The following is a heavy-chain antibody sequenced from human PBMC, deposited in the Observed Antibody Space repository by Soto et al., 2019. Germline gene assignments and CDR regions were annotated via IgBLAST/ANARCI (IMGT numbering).Heavy chain of an antibody. CDR3: ARRERLCPLSSVY. Sequence: KPSETLSLTCAVYGGSFSGYYWSWIRQPPGKGLEWIGEINHSGSTNYNPSLKSRVTISVDTSKNQFSLKLSSVTAADTAVYYCARRERLCPLSSVYWGQGTLVTVSS. J-gene: IGHJ4*02. CDR1: GGSFSGYY. CDR2: INHSGST. V-gene: IGHV4-34*01. D-gene: IGHD2-21*01.